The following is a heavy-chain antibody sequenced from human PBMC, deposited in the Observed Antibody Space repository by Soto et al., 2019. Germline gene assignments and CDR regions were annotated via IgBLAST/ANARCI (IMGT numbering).Heavy chain of an antibody. CDR1: GFTFSNAW. J-gene: IGHJ6*02. CDR3: TTCPQWLVGNYYYGMDV. V-gene: IGHV3-15*07. D-gene: IGHD6-19*01. CDR2: IKSKTDGGTT. Sequence: PGGSLRLSCAASGFTFSNAWMNWVRQAPGKGLEWVGRIKSKTDGGTTDYAAPVKGRFTISRDDSKNTLYLQMNSLKTEDTAVYYCTTCPQWLVGNYYYGMDVWGQGTTVTVSS.